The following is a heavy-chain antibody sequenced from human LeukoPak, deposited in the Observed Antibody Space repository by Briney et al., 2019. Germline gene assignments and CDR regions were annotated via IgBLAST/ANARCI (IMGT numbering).Heavy chain of an antibody. D-gene: IGHD4-17*01. CDR1: VYPFDNFG. Sequence: ASVTVSCKASVYPFDNFGLTWVRQAPGKGLEWMGWTSACNGNTHYAQKVRGRLTLTTETSTSTAYLELRSLKSDNTAVYYCARDRVGGDLTGVSLYWGQGTLVTVSS. J-gene: IGHJ4*01. CDR2: TSACNGNT. CDR3: ARDRVGGDLTGVSLY. V-gene: IGHV1-18*01.